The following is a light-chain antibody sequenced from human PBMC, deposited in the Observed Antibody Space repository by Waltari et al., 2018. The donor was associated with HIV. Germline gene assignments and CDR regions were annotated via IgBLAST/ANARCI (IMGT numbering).Light chain of an antibody. CDR3: QAWDSSTVL. CDR2: QDD. V-gene: IGLV3-1*01. CDR1: YLGDKY. Sequence: SHELTQPPSVSVSPGQTASITCSGDYLGDKYASWYQQKPGQAPVLVIYQDDKRPSGIPERCSGSNAGNTATLPITGTQAMDEADYYCQAWDSSTVLFGGGTKLTVL. J-gene: IGLJ2*01.